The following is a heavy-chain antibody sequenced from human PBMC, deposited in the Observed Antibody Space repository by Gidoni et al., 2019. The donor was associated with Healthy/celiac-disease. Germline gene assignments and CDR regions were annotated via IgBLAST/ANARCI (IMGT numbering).Heavy chain of an antibody. D-gene: IGHD6-13*01. CDR1: GTHFTRYY. CDR3: ARDFPTVPGYSSSWPRLHGMDV. J-gene: IGHJ6*02. V-gene: IGHV1-46*01. Sequence: QVQLVQSGAEVKTPGDSVKACCKAAGTHFTRYYMHWVRQAPGQGLEWLGIIHPSGGSTIYAKKFQGRVTMTRDTSTSTVYMELSSLRSEDTAVYYGARDFPTVPGYSSSWPRLHGMDVWGQGTTVTVSS. CDR2: IHPSGGST.